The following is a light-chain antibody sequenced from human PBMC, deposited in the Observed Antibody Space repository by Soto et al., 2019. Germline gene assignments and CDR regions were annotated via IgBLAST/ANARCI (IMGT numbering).Light chain of an antibody. J-gene: IGKJ1*01. V-gene: IGKV1-5*03. CDR2: KTS. Sequence: ILMTQSPSTLSASVGDIVTITCRASQTIDSWVAWFQQKPGKAPKLLIYKTSSLESGVPSRFIGSRSGTEYTLTISSLQSGDFATYYCQQYNTYPWTFGQGTKVDIK. CDR1: QTIDSW. CDR3: QQYNTYPWT.